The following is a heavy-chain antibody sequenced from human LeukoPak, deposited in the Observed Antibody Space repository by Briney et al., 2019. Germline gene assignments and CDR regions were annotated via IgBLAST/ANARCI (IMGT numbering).Heavy chain of an antibody. CDR1: GYPFTSYG. J-gene: IGHJ4*02. CDR2: ISGYNGNT. CDR3: ARDGYVWGSYLPGY. V-gene: IGHV1-18*01. Sequence: ASVKVSCKASGYPFTSYGITWLRQAPGQGLEWMGWISGYNGNTNYAQKLQGRVTLTTDTSTTTAYMELRSLRSDDTAVYYCARDGYVWGSYLPGYWGQGTLVIVSS. D-gene: IGHD3-16*02.